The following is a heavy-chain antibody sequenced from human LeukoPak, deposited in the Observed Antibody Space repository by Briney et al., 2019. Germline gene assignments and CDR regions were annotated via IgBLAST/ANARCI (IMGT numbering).Heavy chain of an antibody. Sequence: GGSLRLSCAASGFTFSSYAMSWVRQAPGKGLEWVSAISGSGGSTYYADSVKGRFTISRDNSKNTLYLQMNSLRAEDTAVYYCAKELYYYDSSGYYHVFDYWGQGTLVTVSS. D-gene: IGHD3-22*01. J-gene: IGHJ4*02. CDR3: AKELYYYDSSGYYHVFDY. CDR2: ISGSGGST. CDR1: GFTFSSYA. V-gene: IGHV3-23*01.